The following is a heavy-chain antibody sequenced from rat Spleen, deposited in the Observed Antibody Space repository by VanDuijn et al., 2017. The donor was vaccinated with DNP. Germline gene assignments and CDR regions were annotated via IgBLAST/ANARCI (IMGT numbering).Heavy chain of an antibody. CDR1: RFTFSNYY. CDR2: ISPRGSRT. V-gene: IGHV5-25*01. CDR3: ARGGRSYFDY. J-gene: IGHJ2*01. D-gene: IGHD1-11*01. Sequence: EVQLVESGGGLVQPGGSLKLSCAASRFTFSNYYMAWVRQAPKKGLEWVAAISPRGSRTYYPDSVKGRFTISRDDAKNTLYLQMNSLRSEDTASYYCARGGRSYFDYWGQGVMVTVSS.